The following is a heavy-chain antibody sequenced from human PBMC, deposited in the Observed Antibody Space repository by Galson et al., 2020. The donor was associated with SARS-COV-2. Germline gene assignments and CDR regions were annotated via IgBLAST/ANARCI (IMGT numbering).Heavy chain of an antibody. Sequence: GGSLRLSCAAPGFTFSNYAINWVRQAPGKGLEWVSAISASGDFTYYADSVKGRLTISRDNPKNTLYLQMNSLRAEDTAVYYCAKVISSLVGDYYYYGMDVWGQGTTVTVSS. CDR3: AKVISSLVGDYYYYGMDV. CDR2: ISASGDFT. J-gene: IGHJ6*02. D-gene: IGHD6-6*01. CDR1: GFTFSNYA. V-gene: IGHV3-23*01.